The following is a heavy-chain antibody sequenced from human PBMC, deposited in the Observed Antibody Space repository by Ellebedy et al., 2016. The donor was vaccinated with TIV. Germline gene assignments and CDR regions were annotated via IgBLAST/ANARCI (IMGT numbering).Heavy chain of an antibody. CDR2: INPDGSAE. Sequence: GESLKISCAASGFIISGDWMSWVRQAPGKGLEWVAHINPDGSAEYYVDSVKGRFTISRDNDKISLYLQMNSLTAEDTAVYYCATGAYDIWGQGTMVMVSS. V-gene: IGHV3-7*01. J-gene: IGHJ3*02. CDR3: ATGAYDI. CDR1: GFIISGDW.